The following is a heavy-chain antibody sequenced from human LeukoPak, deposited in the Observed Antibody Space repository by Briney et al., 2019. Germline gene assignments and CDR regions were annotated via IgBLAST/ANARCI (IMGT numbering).Heavy chain of an antibody. J-gene: IGHJ4*02. CDR1: GYSFTSYW. CDR3: ARHSSGCGDY. Sequence: GESLKSSFKGSGYSFTSYWMGWVRTMPGKGLECMGIIYSGDSDTRYSPSFQVQVTISAHKSISTAYLQWSSLKASDTAMYYCARHSSGCGDYWGQGTLVTVSS. V-gene: IGHV5-51*01. CDR2: IYSGDSDT. D-gene: IGHD6-19*01.